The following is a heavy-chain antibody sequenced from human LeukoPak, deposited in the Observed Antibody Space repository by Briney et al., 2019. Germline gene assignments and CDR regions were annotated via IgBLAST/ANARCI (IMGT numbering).Heavy chain of an antibody. D-gene: IGHD4-17*01. V-gene: IGHV4-59*02. CDR3: ASGRNDYGDRASDF. Sequence: KPSETLSLTCTVSGGSVSRYFWRWVRQPPGKGLQWIGHIYADGRTKYNPSLESRVAISVDTSKNQFSLKLSSVTPADTAVYYCASGRNDYGDRASDFWGQGTLVTVSS. J-gene: IGHJ4*02. CDR1: GGSVSRYF. CDR2: IYADGRT.